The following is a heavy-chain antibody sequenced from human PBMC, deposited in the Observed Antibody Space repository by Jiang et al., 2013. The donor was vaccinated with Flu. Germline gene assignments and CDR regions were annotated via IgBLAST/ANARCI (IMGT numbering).Heavy chain of an antibody. Sequence: RQMPGKGLEWMGIIYPGDSDTRYSPSFQGQVTISADKSISTAYLQWSSLKASDTAMYYCARADPYCGGDCYPRALDYWGQGTLVTVSS. D-gene: IGHD2-21*02. CDR3: ARADPYCGGDCYPRALDY. V-gene: IGHV5-51*01. CDR2: IYPGDSDT. J-gene: IGHJ4*02.